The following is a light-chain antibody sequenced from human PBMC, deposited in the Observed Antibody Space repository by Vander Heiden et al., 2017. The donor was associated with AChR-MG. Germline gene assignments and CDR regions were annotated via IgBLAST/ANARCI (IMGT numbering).Light chain of an antibody. V-gene: IGLV2-14*01. CDR1: SSDVGGYNY. J-gene: IGLJ1*01. CDR2: DVR. Sequence: QSAPTQPASASASPGQSITISCTGTSSDVGGYNYVSWYQQHPGKAPKLMIYDVRRRPSVVSSRFSGSKSGNTASLTISGLQAEDEADYYCSSYTSSSTQIFGTGTKVTVL. CDR3: SSYTSSSTQI.